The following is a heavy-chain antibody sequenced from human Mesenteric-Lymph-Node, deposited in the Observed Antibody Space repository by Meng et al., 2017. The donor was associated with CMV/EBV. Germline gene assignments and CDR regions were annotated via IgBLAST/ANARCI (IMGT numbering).Heavy chain of an antibody. V-gene: IGHV3-23*01. J-gene: IGHJ6*02. CDR2: ISGSGGST. Sequence: LSLTCAASGFTFSSYAMSWVRQAPGKGLEWVSAISGSGGSTYYADSVKGRFTISRDNSKNTLYLQMNSLRAEDTAVYYCAKDVRWGSYYYYGMDVWGQGPTVTVSS. CDR1: GFTFSSYA. CDR3: AKDVRWGSYYYYGMDV. D-gene: IGHD2-21*01.